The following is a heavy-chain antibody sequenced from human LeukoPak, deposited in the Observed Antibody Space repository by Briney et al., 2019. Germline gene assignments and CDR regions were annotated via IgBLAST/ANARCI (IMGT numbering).Heavy chain of an antibody. D-gene: IGHD2-15*01. CDR1: GFIFSNYA. V-gene: IGHV3-30*04. J-gene: IGHJ4*02. CDR2: ISYDGSNK. Sequence: GGSLRLSCAASGFIFSNYAIDWVRQAPGKGLEWVAVISYDGSNKYFADSVKGRFTISRDNSKNSLYLQMNSLRAEDTALYYCAREAYCSGGSCYNFDYWGQGTLVTVSS. CDR3: AREAYCSGGSCYNFDY.